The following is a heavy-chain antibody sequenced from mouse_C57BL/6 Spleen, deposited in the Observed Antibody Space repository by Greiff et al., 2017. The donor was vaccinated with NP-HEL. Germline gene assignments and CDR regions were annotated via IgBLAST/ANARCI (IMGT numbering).Heavy chain of an antibody. J-gene: IGHJ2*01. CDR3: ARDRGLSHYYGSFYFDY. CDR2: ISDGGSYT. V-gene: IGHV5-4*01. Sequence: EVKLVESGGGLVKPGGSLKLSCAASGFTFSSYAMSWVRQTPEKRLEWVATISDGGSYTYYPDNVKGRFTISRDNAKNNLYLQMSHLKSEDTAMYYCARDRGLSHYYGSFYFDYWGQGTTLTVSS. D-gene: IGHD1-1*01. CDR1: GFTFSSYA.